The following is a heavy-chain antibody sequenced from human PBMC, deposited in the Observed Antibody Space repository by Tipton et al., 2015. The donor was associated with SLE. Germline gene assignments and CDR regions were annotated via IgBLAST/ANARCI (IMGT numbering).Heavy chain of an antibody. V-gene: IGHV4-59*08. CDR3: ARGMVTWRGAILGVDV. CDR2: ISYGGGT. Sequence: TLSLTCAVYGGSFSGSYWSWIRQPPGKGLEWIGYISYGGGTNYNPSLKSRVTISVDTAKNQFSLKLTSVTAADTAVYYCARGMVTWRGAILGVDVWGQGTTVNVSS. J-gene: IGHJ6*02. D-gene: IGHD2-21*02. CDR1: GGSFSGSY.